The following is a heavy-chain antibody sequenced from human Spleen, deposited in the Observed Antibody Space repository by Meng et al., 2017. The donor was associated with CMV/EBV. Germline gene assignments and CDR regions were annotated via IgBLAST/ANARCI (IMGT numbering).Heavy chain of an antibody. V-gene: IGHV3-74*03. Sequence: DVQLVESGGGLVQPGGFLRLSCAVSGFTFSDYNIHWVRQAPGKGLVWVSRINTDANERTYEDSVKGRFSITRDNAKNTVFLQMNSLRAEDTAIYYCARDRDWELFDYWGQGILVTVSS. D-gene: IGHD3-10*01. CDR2: INTDANER. CDR3: ARDRDWELFDY. CDR1: GFTFSDYN. J-gene: IGHJ4*02.